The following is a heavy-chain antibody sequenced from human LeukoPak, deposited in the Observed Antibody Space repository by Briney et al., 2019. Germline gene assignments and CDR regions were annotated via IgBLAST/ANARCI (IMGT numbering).Heavy chain of an antibody. CDR1: GGSFSGYY. V-gene: IGHV4-34*01. CDR3: AELRYFDWLFAPYNWFDP. Sequence: SETLSLTCAVYGGSFSGYYWSWIRQPPGKGLEWIGEINHSGSTNYNPSLKSRVTISVDTSKNQFSLKLSSVTAADTAVYYCAELRYFDWLFAPYNWFDPWGQGTLVTVSS. D-gene: IGHD3-9*01. CDR2: INHSGST. J-gene: IGHJ5*02.